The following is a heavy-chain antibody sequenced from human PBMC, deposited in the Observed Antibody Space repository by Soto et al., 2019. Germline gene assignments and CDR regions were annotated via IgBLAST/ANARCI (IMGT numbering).Heavy chain of an antibody. CDR3: ASDGSGTDDAFDI. Sequence: PGGSLRLSCAASGFTFSSYSMNWVRQAPGKGLEWVSSISSSSSYIYYADSVKGRFTISRDNAKNSLYLQMNSLRAEDTAVYYCASDGSGTDDAFDIWGQGTMVTVSS. CDR1: GFTFSSYS. J-gene: IGHJ3*02. V-gene: IGHV3-21*01. D-gene: IGHD3-10*01. CDR2: ISSSSSYI.